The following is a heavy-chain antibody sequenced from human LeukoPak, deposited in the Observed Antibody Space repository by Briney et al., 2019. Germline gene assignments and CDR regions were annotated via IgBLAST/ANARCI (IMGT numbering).Heavy chain of an antibody. Sequence: SETLSLTCAVSGGSISSYYWSWIWQPAGKGLEWIGRIYTSGSTNYNPSLKSRVTIPVDTSKNQFSLKLSSVTAADTAVYYCARRRDGYNYNYYMDVWGKGTTVTISS. V-gene: IGHV4-4*07. D-gene: IGHD5-24*01. CDR3: ARRRDGYNYNYYMDV. CDR1: GGSISSYY. J-gene: IGHJ6*03. CDR2: IYTSGST.